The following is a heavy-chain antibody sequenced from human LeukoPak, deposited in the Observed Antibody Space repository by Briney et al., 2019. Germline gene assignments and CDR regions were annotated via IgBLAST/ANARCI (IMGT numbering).Heavy chain of an antibody. D-gene: IGHD2-2*01. CDR1: GFTVSSNY. V-gene: IGHV3-53*01. CDR2: IYSGGST. Sequence: GGSLRLSCAASGFTVSSNYMSWVRQAPGKGLEWVSVIYSGGSTFHADSVRGRFTISRDNSKNTLYLQMSSLRAEGTAVYYCAASLPNIVVVPAAKGPFGSWGQGTLVTVSS. CDR3: AASLPNIVVVPAAKGPFGS. J-gene: IGHJ5*02.